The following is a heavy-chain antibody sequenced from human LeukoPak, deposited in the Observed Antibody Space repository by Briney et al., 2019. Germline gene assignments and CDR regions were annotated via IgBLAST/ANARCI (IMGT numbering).Heavy chain of an antibody. V-gene: IGHV3-7*01. D-gene: IGHD6-19*01. CDR3: AREGSIAVAGKDYYYYMDV. CDR1: GFTFSTYR. CDR2: IKQDGSEK. J-gene: IGHJ6*03. Sequence: GGSLRLSCAASGFTFSTYRMSWVRQAPGKGLEWVANIKQDGSEKHYVDSVKGRFTISRDNAKNSLYLQMSSLRAEDTAVYYCAREGSIAVAGKDYYYYMDVWGKGTTVTVSS.